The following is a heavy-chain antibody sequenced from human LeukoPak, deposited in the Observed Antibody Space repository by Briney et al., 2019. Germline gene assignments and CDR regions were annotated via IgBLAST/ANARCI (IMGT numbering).Heavy chain of an antibody. V-gene: IGHV4-59*01. D-gene: IGHD3-9*01. CDR1: GGSISSYY. CDR3: ARVYYDILTGYHFDY. Sequence: SETLSLTCTVSGGSISSYYWSWIRQPPGKGLEWIGYIYYSGSTNYNPSLKSRVTISVDTSKNQFSLKLSSVTAADTAVYYCARVYYDILTGYHFDYWGQGTLVTASS. CDR2: IYYSGST. J-gene: IGHJ4*02.